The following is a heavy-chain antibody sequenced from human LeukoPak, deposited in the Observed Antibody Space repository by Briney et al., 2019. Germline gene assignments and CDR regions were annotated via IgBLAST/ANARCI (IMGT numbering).Heavy chain of an antibody. CDR2: IYYSGST. CDR1: GGSISSSSYY. CDR3: ASYSGYYQNWFDP. D-gene: IGHD3-22*01. J-gene: IGHJ5*02. V-gene: IGHV4-39*01. Sequence: PSETLSLTCTVSGGSISSSSYYWGWIRQPPGKGLEWIGSIYYSGSTYYNPSLKSRVTISVDTSKNHFSLKLSSVTAADTAVYYCASYSGYYQNWFDPWGQGTLVTVSS.